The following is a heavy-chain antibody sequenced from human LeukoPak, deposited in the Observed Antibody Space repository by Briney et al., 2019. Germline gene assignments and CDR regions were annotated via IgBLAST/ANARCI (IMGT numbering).Heavy chain of an antibody. Sequence: GESLEIPLKGSGYRFTSYWIGWVRQMPGKGLEWMGIIYPGDSESRYRPPFQGKVAISADNSISSAYLQWSSLKALDTAMYYCATFLGYCSGGSCPNSYSIWGQGTMVTVSS. CDR3: ATFLGYCSGGSCPNSYSI. V-gene: IGHV5-51*01. CDR1: GYRFTSYW. D-gene: IGHD2-15*01. CDR2: IYPGDSES. J-gene: IGHJ3*02.